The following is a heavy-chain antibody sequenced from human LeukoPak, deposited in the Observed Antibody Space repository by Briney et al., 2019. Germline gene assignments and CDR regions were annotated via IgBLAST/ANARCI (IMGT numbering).Heavy chain of an antibody. CDR2: IYHSGST. CDR1: GGSISSSNW. J-gene: IGHJ5*02. V-gene: IGHV4-4*02. CDR3: ARGRRRFGAANWFDP. D-gene: IGHD3-10*01. Sequence: PSETLSLTCAVSGGSISSSNWWSWVRQPPGKGLEWIGEIYHSGSTNYNPSLKSRVTISVDKSKNQFSLKLSSVTAADTAVYYCARGRRRFGAANWFDPWGQGALVTVSS.